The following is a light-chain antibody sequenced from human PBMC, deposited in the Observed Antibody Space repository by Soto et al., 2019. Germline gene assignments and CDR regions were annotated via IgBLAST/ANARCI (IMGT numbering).Light chain of an antibody. V-gene: IGKV1-33*01. Sequence: DIQMTQSPSSLSASVGDRVTITCQASQDISNYLNWYQQKPGKAPKVLIHDASNLATGVPSRFSGSGSGTHFTLTISSLQPEDIATYYCQQYENLPLTFGGGTKVEMK. CDR3: QQYENLPLT. J-gene: IGKJ4*01. CDR1: QDISNY. CDR2: DAS.